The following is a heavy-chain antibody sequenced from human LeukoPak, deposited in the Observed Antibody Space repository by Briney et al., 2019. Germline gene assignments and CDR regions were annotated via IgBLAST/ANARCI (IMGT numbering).Heavy chain of an antibody. CDR1: GYTFTSYY. V-gene: IGHV1-46*01. D-gene: IGHD5-24*01. CDR3: ARGAARMVEIATIISFEY. Sequence: ASVKVSCKASGYTFTSYYMHWVRQAPGRGLEWMGIINPSGGSTSYAQKFQGRVTMTRDTSTSTVYMELSSLRAEDTAVYYCARGAARMVEIATIISFEYWGQGTLVTVSS. J-gene: IGHJ4*02. CDR2: INPSGGST.